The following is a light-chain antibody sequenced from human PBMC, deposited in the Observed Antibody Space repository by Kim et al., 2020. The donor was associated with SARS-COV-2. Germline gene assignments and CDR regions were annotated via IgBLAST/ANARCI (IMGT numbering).Light chain of an antibody. CDR3: QQYNSYPYT. CDR1: QSFSSW. V-gene: IGKV1-5*03. CDR2: KTS. Sequence: DIQMTQSPSTLSASVGDRVTITCRASQSFSSWLAWYQQKPGKAPKVLIYKTSTLESGVPSRFSGSGSGTEFTLTISSLQPDDFATYYCQQYNSYPYTFGQGTKLEI. J-gene: IGKJ2*01.